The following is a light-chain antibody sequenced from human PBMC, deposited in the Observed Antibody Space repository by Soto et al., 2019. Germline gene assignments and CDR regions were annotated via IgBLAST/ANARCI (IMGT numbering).Light chain of an antibody. V-gene: IGLV2-23*02. CDR2: EVS. Sequence: QSALTQPASVSGSPGPSITISCTGTSSDVGSYNLVSWYQQHPGKAPKLMIYEVSKRPSGVSNRFSGSKSGNTASLTISGLQAEDEADYYCCSYAGSSTLGVFGGGTKVTVL. CDR3: CSYAGSSTLGV. CDR1: SSDVGSYNL. J-gene: IGLJ3*02.